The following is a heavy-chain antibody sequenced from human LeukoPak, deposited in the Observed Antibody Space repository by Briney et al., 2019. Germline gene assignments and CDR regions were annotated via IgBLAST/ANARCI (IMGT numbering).Heavy chain of an antibody. J-gene: IGHJ4*02. V-gene: IGHV3-21*01. CDR3: GKGNWNALDY. CDR2: ISISRGYI. CDR1: GFTFCSYS. Sequence: GGSLRLSCAPSGFTFCSYSMNWVRQAPGKGLRWVSSISISRGYIYYADSVKGRFTNSREHAKNSLYLQKNSLRAEDTAVYCCGKGNWNALDYWGQGTLVTVSS. D-gene: IGHD1-20*01.